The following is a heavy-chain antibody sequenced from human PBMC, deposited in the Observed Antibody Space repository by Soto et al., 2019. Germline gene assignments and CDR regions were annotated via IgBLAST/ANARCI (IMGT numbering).Heavy chain of an antibody. Sequence: EVQLAESGGDLVQPGGSLRLSCAAFGFTFSSYSMNWVRQAPRKGLQWISYISSTGSSIYYADSVKGRFTISRDNAKHSLYLQLNSLRAEDTAVYYCARDLRRGDSWGQGTLVTVSS. J-gene: IGHJ4*02. CDR1: GFTFSSYS. V-gene: IGHV3-48*01. CDR2: ISSTGSSI. D-gene: IGHD3-16*01. CDR3: ARDLRRGDS.